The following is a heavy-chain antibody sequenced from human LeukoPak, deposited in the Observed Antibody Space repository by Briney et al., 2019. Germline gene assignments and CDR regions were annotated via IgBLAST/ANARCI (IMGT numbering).Heavy chain of an antibody. Sequence: ASVKVSCKASGYALVGYYIHLVPQDPGQRLEWMGWINPNSGGTNYAQNFQGRVTMTRDTSVSTAYMELSSLRSGDTAVYYCARLADCSETSCRSFDYWGQGTLVTVSS. V-gene: IGHV1-2*02. D-gene: IGHD2-2*01. CDR2: INPNSGGT. CDR1: GYALVGYY. J-gene: IGHJ4*02. CDR3: ARLADCSETSCRSFDY.